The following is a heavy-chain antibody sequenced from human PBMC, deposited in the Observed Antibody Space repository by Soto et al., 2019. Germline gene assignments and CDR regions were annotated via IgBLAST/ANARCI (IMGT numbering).Heavy chain of an antibody. D-gene: IGHD1-1*01. CDR3: TSPRAAYMELRRRGSDDTAVYSWARDPGEGIAGRPPDY. V-gene: IGHV1-18*04. CDR2: ISAYNGNT. J-gene: IGHJ4*01. CDR1: GYTFTSYG. Sequence: QVQLVQSGAEVKKPGASVKVSCKASGYTFTSYGISWVRQAPGQGLEWMGWISAYNGNTNYAQKLQGRVTMTTDTSHYNVNTRRAHKTRGRVTMKPDTSPRAAYMELRRRGSDDTAVYSWARDPGEGIAGRPPDYWGQGTLVT.